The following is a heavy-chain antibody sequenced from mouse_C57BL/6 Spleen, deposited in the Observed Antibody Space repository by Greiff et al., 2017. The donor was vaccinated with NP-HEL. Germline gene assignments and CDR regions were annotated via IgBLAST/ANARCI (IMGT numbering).Heavy chain of an antibody. CDR2: IRLKSDNYAT. J-gene: IGHJ2*01. Sequence: EVQLVESGGGLVQPGGSMKLSCVASGFTFSNYWMNWVRQTPGKGLEWVAQIRLKSDNYATNYAESVKGRFTISRDDSKSSVYLQMNNLRAEDTGIYYCTGGMVTDYWGQGTTLTVSS. D-gene: IGHD2-3*01. CDR3: TGGMVTDY. V-gene: IGHV6-3*01. CDR1: GFTFSNYW.